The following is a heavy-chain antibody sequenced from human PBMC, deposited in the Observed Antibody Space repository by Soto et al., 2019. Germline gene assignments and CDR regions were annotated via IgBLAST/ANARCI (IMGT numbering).Heavy chain of an antibody. CDR3: AKGGGYCSIGSCRTDY. V-gene: IGHV3-30*18. CDR2: IAYDGADT. D-gene: IGHD2-15*01. Sequence: QVQLVESGGGVVQPGRSPRLSCAASGFIFRSYGMHWVRQAPGKGLEWVAAIAYDGADTYYLDSVKGRFTISRDNSKDTLHLQMNSLRVEDTAVYYCAKGGGYCSIGSCRTDYWGQGTLVTVSS. J-gene: IGHJ4*02. CDR1: GFIFRSYG.